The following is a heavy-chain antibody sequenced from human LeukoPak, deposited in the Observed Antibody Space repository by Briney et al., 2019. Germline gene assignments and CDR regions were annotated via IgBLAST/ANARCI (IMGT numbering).Heavy chain of an antibody. Sequence: PGGSLRLSCAASGFTFSSYSMNWVRQAPGKGLEWVSSISSSSSYIYYADSVKGRFTISRDNAKNSLYLQMNSLRAEDTAVYYCAKVGDLRIYYYYYMDVWGKGTTVTVSS. D-gene: IGHD3-10*01. CDR2: ISSSSSYI. V-gene: IGHV3-21*01. CDR3: AKVGDLRIYYYYYMDV. CDR1: GFTFSSYS. J-gene: IGHJ6*03.